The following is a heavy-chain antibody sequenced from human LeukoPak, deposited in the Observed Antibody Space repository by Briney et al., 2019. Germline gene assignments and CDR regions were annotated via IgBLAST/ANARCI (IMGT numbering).Heavy chain of an antibody. V-gene: IGHV4-59*01. CDR3: ARERHYDFWSDHQGAFDI. D-gene: IGHD3-3*01. Sequence: PSETLSLTCAVYGGSFTGYYWGWIRHPPGKGLGWDGYIYYSGSTNYNPSLKSRVTISVDTSKNQFSLKLSSVTAADTAVYYCARERHYDFWSDHQGAFDIWGQGTMVTVSS. CDR1: GGSFTGYY. CDR2: IYYSGST. J-gene: IGHJ3*02.